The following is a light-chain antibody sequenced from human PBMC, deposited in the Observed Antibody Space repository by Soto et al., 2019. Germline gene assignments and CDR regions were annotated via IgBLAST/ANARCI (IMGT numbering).Light chain of an antibody. CDR3: SSHAGSKNYV. Sequence: QSALTQPPSASGSPGQSVTISCTGTSSDVGAYNYVSWYQQHPGKAPKLMIYEVSKRPSGVPDRFSGSKSGNTASLTVSGLQAEDEADYYCSSHAGSKNYVFGTGIKVTVL. V-gene: IGLV2-8*01. J-gene: IGLJ1*01. CDR2: EVS. CDR1: SSDVGAYNY.